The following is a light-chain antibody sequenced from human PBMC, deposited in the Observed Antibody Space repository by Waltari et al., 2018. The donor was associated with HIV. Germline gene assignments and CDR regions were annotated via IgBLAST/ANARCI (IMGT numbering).Light chain of an antibody. J-gene: IGLJ3*02. Sequence: QSVLTQPPSASGTPGQTVSITWSGRSSTIGVNTVNWFQHFPGRAPKRLFNTKYQRPSGVPEQCPDSKAGTSASMAITGLQSEDEADYYGAVWDDGLNGGAFGGGTKLTVL. CDR1: SSTIGVNT. V-gene: IGLV1-44*01. CDR3: AVWDDGLNGGA. CDR2: TKY.